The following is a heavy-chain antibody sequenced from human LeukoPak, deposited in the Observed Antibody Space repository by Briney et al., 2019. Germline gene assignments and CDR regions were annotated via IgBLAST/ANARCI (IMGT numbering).Heavy chain of an antibody. CDR2: INPNSGGT. CDR3: ARELQGSGDFDY. Sequence: ASVTVSCTASGYTFTGYYMHWVRQSPGQGLEWMGWINPNSGGTNYAQNFQGRVTMTRDTSISTAYMEVYRLRSDDTAVYYCARELQGSGDFDYWGQGTLVTVSS. CDR1: GYTFTGYY. D-gene: IGHD6-19*01. J-gene: IGHJ4*02. V-gene: IGHV1-2*02.